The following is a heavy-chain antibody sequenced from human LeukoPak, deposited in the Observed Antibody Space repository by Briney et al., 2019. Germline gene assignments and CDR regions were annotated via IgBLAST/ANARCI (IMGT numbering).Heavy chain of an antibody. CDR1: GGTFSSYA. D-gene: IGHD4-17*01. V-gene: IGHV1-69*01. J-gene: IGHJ4*02. CDR3: ARGEFPTMTSEYYFDY. Sequence: SVKVSCKASGGTFSSYAISWVRQAPGQGLEWMGGIIPIFGTANYAQKFQGRVTITADESTSTAYMELSSLRSEDTAVYYRARGEFPTMTSEYYFDYWGQGTLVTVSS. CDR2: IIPIFGTA.